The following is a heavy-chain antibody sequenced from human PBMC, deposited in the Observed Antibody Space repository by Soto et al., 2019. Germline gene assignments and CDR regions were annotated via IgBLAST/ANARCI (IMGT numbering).Heavy chain of an antibody. Sequence: GGSLRLSCVGSGFSFSSYAMTWVRQAPGKGLEWVSAISGRDGSTYYADSVKGRFTISRDNSKNTLYLQMNTLRAEDTAVYYCARDRERDAWYEDYWGQGTLVTVSS. CDR2: ISGRDGST. J-gene: IGHJ4*02. V-gene: IGHV3-23*01. D-gene: IGHD6-13*01. CDR3: ARDRERDAWYEDY. CDR1: GFSFSSYA.